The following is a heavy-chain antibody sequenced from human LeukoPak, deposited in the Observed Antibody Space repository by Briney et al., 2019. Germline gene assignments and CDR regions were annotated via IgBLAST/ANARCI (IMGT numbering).Heavy chain of an antibody. CDR3: AREVDTAMVFDY. V-gene: IGHV1-69*05. D-gene: IGHD5-18*01. Sequence: ASVKVSCKASGGTFSSYAISWVRQAPGQGLEWMGRIIPIFGTANYAQKFQGGVTITTDESTSTAYMELSSLRSEDTAVYYCAREVDTAMVFDYWGQGTLVTVSS. CDR1: GGTFSSYA. J-gene: IGHJ4*02. CDR2: IIPIFGTA.